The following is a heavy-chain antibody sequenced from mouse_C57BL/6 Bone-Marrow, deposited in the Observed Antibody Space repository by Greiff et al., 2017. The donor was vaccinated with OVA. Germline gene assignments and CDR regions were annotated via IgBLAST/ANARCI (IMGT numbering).Heavy chain of an antibody. D-gene: IGHD2-2*01. J-gene: IGHJ2*01. CDR1: GYSFTDYN. CDR2: INPNYGTT. Sequence: EVKLMESGPELVKPGASVKISCKASGYSFTDYNMNWVKQSNGKSLEWIGVINPNYGTTSYNQKFKGKATLTVDQSSSTAYMQLNSLTSEDSAVYYCARMRMVTTSFDYWGQGTTLTVSS. CDR3: ARMRMVTTSFDY. V-gene: IGHV1-39*01.